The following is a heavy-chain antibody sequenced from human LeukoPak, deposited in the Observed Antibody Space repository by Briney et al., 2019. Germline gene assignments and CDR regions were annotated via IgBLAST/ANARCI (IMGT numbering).Heavy chain of an antibody. V-gene: IGHV4-31*03. CDR3: ARDSTSSGVFDY. CDR1: GGPISSGGYY. Sequence: SQTLSLTCTVSGGPISSGGYYWSRIRQHPGKGLEWIGYIYYSGSTYYNPSLKSRVTISVDTSKNQFSLKLSSVTAADTAVYYCARDSTSSGVFDYWGQGTLVTVSS. D-gene: IGHD3-22*01. CDR2: IYYSGST. J-gene: IGHJ4*02.